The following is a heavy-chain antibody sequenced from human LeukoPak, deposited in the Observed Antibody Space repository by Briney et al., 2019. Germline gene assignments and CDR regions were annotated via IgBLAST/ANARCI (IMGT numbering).Heavy chain of an antibody. CDR1: GYSISSGYY. Sequence: PSETLSLTCTVSGYSISSGYYWGWIRQPPGKGLEWIGSIYHSGSTYYNPSLKSRVTISVDTSKNQFSLKLSSVTAADTAVYYCARDHEYYDILTGSEYYFDYWGQGTLVTVSS. CDR2: IYHSGST. D-gene: IGHD3-9*01. V-gene: IGHV4-38-2*02. CDR3: ARDHEYYDILTGSEYYFDY. J-gene: IGHJ4*02.